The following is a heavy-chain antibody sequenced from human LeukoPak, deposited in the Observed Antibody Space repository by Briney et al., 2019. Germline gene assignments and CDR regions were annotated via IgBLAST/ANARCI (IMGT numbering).Heavy chain of an antibody. V-gene: IGHV3-53*01. D-gene: IGHD6-13*01. CDR1: GFTFSNHF. CDR3: ARDRGSWYSGFDY. J-gene: IGHJ4*02. Sequence: PGGSLRLSCTTSGFTFSNHFMHWVRQAPGKGLEWVSVIYSGGSTYYADSVKGRFTISRDNSKNTLYLQMNSLRAEDTAVYYCARDRGSWYSGFDYWGQGTLVTVSS. CDR2: IYSGGST.